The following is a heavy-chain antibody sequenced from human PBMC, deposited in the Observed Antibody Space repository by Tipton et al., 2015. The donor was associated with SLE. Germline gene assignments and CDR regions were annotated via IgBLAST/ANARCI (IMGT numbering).Heavy chain of an antibody. J-gene: IGHJ2*01. CDR2: INHSGST. Sequence: TLSLTCAVYGGPFSGYYWSWIRQPPGKGLEWIGEINHSGSTNYNPSLKSRVTISVDTSKNQFSLKLSSVTAADTAVYYCARGPSYYYDSSGHQPRGCFDLWGRGTLVTVSS. V-gene: IGHV4-34*01. CDR3: ARGPSYYYDSSGHQPRGCFDL. CDR1: GGPFSGYY. D-gene: IGHD3-22*01.